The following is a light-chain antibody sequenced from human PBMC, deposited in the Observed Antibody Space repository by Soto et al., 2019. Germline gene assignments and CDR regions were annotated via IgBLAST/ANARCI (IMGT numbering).Light chain of an antibody. V-gene: IGKV1-12*01. CDR1: QDVGKW. CDR3: LQHNSYPRT. J-gene: IGKJ1*01. CDR2: GAS. Sequence: DIQMTQSPPSVSASVGDRVTITCRASQDVGKWLAWYQQKPGKAPTLLIHGASSVQSGVPPRYSGSGYGTDFTLTISSLQPEDFATYYCLQHNSYPRTFGQGTKVEIK.